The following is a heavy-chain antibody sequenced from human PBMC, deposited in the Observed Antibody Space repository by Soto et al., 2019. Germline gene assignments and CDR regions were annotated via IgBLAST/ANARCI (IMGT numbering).Heavy chain of an antibody. CDR2: IITIHGIA. J-gene: IGHJ5*02. Sequence: QVQLVQSGAEVKKPGSSVKVSCKASGGTFSSYTISWVRQAPGQGLEWMGRIITIHGIANYAQKFQGRVTITADKSTITANMELSSLRSEDTAVYYCARDQRGGRWLKWYNCFDPGGQGTLVTVSS. D-gene: IGHD1-26*01. CDR3: ARDQRGGRWLKWYNCFDP. CDR1: GGTFSSYT. V-gene: IGHV1-69*08.